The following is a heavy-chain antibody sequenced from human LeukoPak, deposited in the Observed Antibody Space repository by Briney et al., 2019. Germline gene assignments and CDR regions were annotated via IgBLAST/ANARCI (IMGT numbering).Heavy chain of an antibody. CDR1: GFTFSSYW. D-gene: IGHD1-26*01. CDR3: AKRSGINYGYFDS. CDR2: INQDGSEK. V-gene: IGHV3-7*03. Sequence: GGSLRLSCAASGFTFSSYWMSWVRQAPGKGLEWVANINQDGSEKYYVDSVKGRFTISRDNAKNSLYLQMNSLRSEDTAVYYCAKRSGINYGYFDSWGQGTLVTVSS. J-gene: IGHJ4*02.